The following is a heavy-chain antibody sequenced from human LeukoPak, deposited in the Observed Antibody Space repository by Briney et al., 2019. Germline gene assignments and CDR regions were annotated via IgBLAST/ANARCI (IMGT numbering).Heavy chain of an antibody. CDR2: IIPLFDTA. J-gene: IGHJ3*02. Sequence: EASVKVSCKASGGTFTSYAISWVRHAPGQGLEWMGRIIPLFDTANYAQKFQGRVTITTDESTSTAYMELNSLRSEDTAVYYCAGDYDILTCYYHGAFDIWGQGTMVTVSS. V-gene: IGHV1-69*05. D-gene: IGHD3-9*01. CDR1: GGTFTSYA. CDR3: AGDYDILTCYYHGAFDI.